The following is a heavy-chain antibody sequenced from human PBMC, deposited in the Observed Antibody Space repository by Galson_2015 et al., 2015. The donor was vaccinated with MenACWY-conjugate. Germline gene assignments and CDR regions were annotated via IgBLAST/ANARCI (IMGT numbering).Heavy chain of an antibody. CDR2: INQGGSDK. D-gene: IGHD5-18*01. CDR1: GFPFHNYW. J-gene: IGHJ4*02. V-gene: IGHV3-7*03. Sequence: SLRLSCAASGFPFHNYWMSWVRQAPGKGLEWVANINQGGSDKYYVDSVKGRFTISRDNSKNSLHLQMNSLRAEDTAVYYWATAARGDNPGELYWGQGTLVTVSS. CDR3: ATAARGDNPGELY.